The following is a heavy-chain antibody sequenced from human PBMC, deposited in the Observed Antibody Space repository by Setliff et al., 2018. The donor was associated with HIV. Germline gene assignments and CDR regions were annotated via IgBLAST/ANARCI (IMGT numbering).Heavy chain of an antibody. CDR3: ARGSRSPLVNKFRVTPAFDY. Sequence: LSLTCAVYRGSFSGHYWSWIRQTPGKGLEWIGDISHSGSTNYNPSLKSRVTISVDTPKNQFSLRLTSVTAADTAVYFCARGSRSPLVNKFRVTPAFDYWGQGTLVTVSS. CDR1: RGSFSGHY. CDR2: ISHSGST. V-gene: IGHV4-34*01. J-gene: IGHJ4*01. D-gene: IGHD2-21*02.